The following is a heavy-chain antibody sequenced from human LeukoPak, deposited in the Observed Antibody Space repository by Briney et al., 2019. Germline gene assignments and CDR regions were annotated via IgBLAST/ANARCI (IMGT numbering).Heavy chain of an antibody. J-gene: IGHJ4*02. Sequence: SETLSLTCAVYGGSLNSHWWSWIRQPPGKGLEWIGEIHHSGGTNYNPSLKSRVSISLDTSKNQLSLRLSSLTAADTAVYYCASSIAADLDSWGQGTLVTVSS. CDR3: ASSIAADLDS. D-gene: IGHD6-13*01. CDR2: IHHSGGT. CDR1: GGSLNSHW. V-gene: IGHV4-34*01.